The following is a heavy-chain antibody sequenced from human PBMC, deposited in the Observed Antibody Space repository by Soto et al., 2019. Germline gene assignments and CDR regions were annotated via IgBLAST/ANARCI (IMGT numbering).Heavy chain of an antibody. CDR1: GGSISSGGYY. Sequence: SETLSLTCTVSGGSISSGGYYWSWIRQHPGKGLEWIGYIYYSGSTYYNPSLKSRVTISVDTSKNQFSLKLSSVTAADTAVYYCARAGVVVVPAAIRAFAFDIWGQGTMVTVS. CDR3: ARAGVVVVPAAIRAFAFDI. CDR2: IYYSGST. D-gene: IGHD2-2*01. J-gene: IGHJ3*02. V-gene: IGHV4-31*03.